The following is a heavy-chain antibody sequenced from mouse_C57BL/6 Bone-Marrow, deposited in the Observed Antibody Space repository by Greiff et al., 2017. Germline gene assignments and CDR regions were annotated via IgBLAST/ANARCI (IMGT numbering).Heavy chain of an antibody. J-gene: IGHJ2*01. D-gene: IGHD2-2*01. V-gene: IGHV1-55*01. CDR2: IYPGSGST. Sequence: VQLQQPGAELVKPGASVKMSCKASGYTFTSYWITWVKQRPGQGLEWIGEIYPGSGSTNYNAKFKSKATLTVDTSSNTAYMQLSSLTSEDSAVYYCARYGYDETDFDFWGQGTTLTVSS. CDR1: GYTFTSYW. CDR3: ARYGYDETDFDF.